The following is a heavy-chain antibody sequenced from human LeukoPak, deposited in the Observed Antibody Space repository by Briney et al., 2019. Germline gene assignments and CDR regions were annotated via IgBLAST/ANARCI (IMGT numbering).Heavy chain of an antibody. CDR1: GHTFTGHY. D-gene: IGHD4-17*01. CDR2: ISPNSGDT. CDR3: ARDRTYGDYGGIPDY. Sequence: GASVKVSCKASGHTFTGHYMHWVRQAPGQGLEWMGWISPNSGDTNYAQKFQGRVTMTKDTSISTAYMELRRLRFDDTAVYYCARDRTYGDYGGIPDYWGQGTLVTVSS. J-gene: IGHJ4*02. V-gene: IGHV1-2*02.